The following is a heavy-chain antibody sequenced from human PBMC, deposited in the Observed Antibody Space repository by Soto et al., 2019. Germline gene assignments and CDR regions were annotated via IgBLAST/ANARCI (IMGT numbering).Heavy chain of an antibody. CDR3: ARDYSYQRSMDV. D-gene: IGHD2-15*01. Sequence: GGSLRLSCAASGFTFSNYAIHWVRRAPGKGLEWVAVISYDGSNKYYTDSVKGRFIISRDNSENTLYLQMSSLRAEDTAVYYCARDYSYQRSMDVWGQGTTVTVYS. V-gene: IGHV3-30-3*01. J-gene: IGHJ6*02. CDR1: GFTFSNYA. CDR2: ISYDGSNK.